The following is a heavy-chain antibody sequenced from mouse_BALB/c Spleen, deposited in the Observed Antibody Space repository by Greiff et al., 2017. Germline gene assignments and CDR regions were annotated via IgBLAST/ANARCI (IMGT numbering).Heavy chain of an antibody. J-gene: IGHJ4*01. V-gene: IGHV10-1*02. CDR3: VRHAYRYDEGYAMDY. CDR2: IRSKSNNYAT. Sequence: DVHLVESGGGLVQPKGSLKLSCAASGFTFNTYAMNWVRQAPGKGLEWVARIRSKSNNYATYYADSVKDRFTISRDDSQSMLYLQMNNLKTEDTAMYYCVRHAYRYDEGYAMDYWGQGTSVTVPS. CDR1: GFTFNTYA. D-gene: IGHD2-14*01.